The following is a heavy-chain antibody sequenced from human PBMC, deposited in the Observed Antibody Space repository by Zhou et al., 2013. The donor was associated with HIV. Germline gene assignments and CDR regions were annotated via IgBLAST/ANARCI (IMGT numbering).Heavy chain of an antibody. D-gene: IGHD2-2*01. CDR1: GGTFSSYA. V-gene: IGHV1-69*05. Sequence: QVQLVQSGAEVKKPGSSVKVSCKASGGTFSSYAISWVRQAPGQGLEWMGGIIPIFGTANYAQKFQGRVTITTDESTSTAYMELSSLRSEDTAVYYCAREEGSTEACPPYNWFDPVGPGNPGHRLL. J-gene: IGHJ5*02. CDR2: IIPIFGTA. CDR3: AREEGSTEACPPYNWFDP.